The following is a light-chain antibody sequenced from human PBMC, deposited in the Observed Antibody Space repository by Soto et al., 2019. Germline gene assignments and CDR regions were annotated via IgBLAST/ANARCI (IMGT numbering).Light chain of an antibody. CDR2: RNN. V-gene: IGLV1-47*01. J-gene: IGLJ1*01. CDR3: AAWDDSLSGYV. Sequence: QSVLTQPPSASGTPGQRVTISCSGSSSNIGSNYVYWYQQLPGTAPKLLIPRNNQRPSGVPDRFSGSKSGTSASLAISGLRSEDKADYYCAAWDDSLSGYVFGTGTKVTVL. CDR1: SSNIGSNY.